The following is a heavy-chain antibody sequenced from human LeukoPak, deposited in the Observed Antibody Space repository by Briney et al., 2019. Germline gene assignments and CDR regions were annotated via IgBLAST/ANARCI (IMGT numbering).Heavy chain of an antibody. CDR1: GGSLSSYY. CDR2: IYISGTT. J-gene: IGHJ4*02. V-gene: IGHV4-4*07. Sequence: PSETLSLTCTVSGGSLSSYYWSWIRQPAGKGLEWIGRIYISGTTSYNPSLTSRVIMSIDTSKNQFSLKLSSVTAADTAVYYCAREVMATNDFDYWGQGTLVTVSS. CDR3: AREVMATNDFDY. D-gene: IGHD5-24*01.